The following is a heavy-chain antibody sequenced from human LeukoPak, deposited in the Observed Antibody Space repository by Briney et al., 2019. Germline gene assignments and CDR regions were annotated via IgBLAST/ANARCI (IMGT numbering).Heavy chain of an antibody. CDR2: INPNSGDT. D-gene: IGHD2-2*01. CDR1: GYTFTGYY. Sequence: ASVKVSCKASGYTFTGYYMHWVRQAPGQGLEWMGWINPNSGDTNYAQKFQGRVTMTRDTSISTAYMELSRLRSDDTAVYYCARVRTSYYYYYYMDVWGKGTTVTISS. V-gene: IGHV1-2*02. CDR3: ARVRTSYYYYYYMDV. J-gene: IGHJ6*03.